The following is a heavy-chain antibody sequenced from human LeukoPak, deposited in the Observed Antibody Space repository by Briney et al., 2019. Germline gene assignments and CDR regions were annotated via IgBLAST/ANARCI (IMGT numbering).Heavy chain of an antibody. CDR3: AAIVGATGWFDP. V-gene: IGHV1-69*01. CDR1: GGTFRNAA. CDR2: IIPIFGTA. D-gene: IGHD1-26*01. Sequence: SVKVSCKASGGTFRNAAISWVRQAPGQGLEWMGGIIPIFGTANYAQKFQGRVTITADESTSTAYMELSSLRSEDTAVYYCAAIVGATGWFDPWGQGTLVTVSS. J-gene: IGHJ5*02.